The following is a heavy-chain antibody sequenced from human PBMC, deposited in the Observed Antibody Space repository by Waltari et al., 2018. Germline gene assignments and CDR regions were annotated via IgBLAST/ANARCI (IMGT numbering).Heavy chain of an antibody. V-gene: IGHV4-59*01. CDR3: ARGLSPVSRDYYFDY. J-gene: IGHJ4*02. D-gene: IGHD4-4*01. Sequence: QVQLQESGPGLVKPSETLSLTCTVSGGSISSYYCSWIRHPPGKGLEWIGYIYYTGRPNYNPSLQSRVTISVDTSKNQFSLKLSSVTAADTAVYHCARGLSPVSRDYYFDYWGQGTLVTVSS. CDR2: IYYTGRP. CDR1: GGSISSYY.